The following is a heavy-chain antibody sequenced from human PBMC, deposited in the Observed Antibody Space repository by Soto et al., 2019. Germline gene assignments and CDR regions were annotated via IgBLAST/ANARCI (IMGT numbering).Heavy chain of an antibody. CDR1: GFTFDDYA. D-gene: IGHD6-6*01. V-gene: IGHV3-9*01. Sequence: SGGSLRLSCAASGFTFDDYAMHWVRQAPGKGLEWVSGISWNSGSIGYADSVKGRFTISRDNAKNSLYLQMNSLRAEDTALYYCAKDISREARRNYYYGMGVWGQGTTVTVSS. CDR3: AKDISREARRNYYYGMGV. CDR2: ISWNSGSI. J-gene: IGHJ6*02.